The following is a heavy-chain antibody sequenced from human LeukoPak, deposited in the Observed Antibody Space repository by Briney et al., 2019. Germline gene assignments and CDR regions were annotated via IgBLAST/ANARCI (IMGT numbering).Heavy chain of an antibody. V-gene: IGHV4-39*01. CDR3: ATYCRGTSCYEFAYDI. CDR1: GGSISTCNYY. D-gene: IGHD2-2*01. CDR2: IYYTGST. Sequence: SSETLSLPCTVSGGSISTCNYYWGWIRQPPGKGLERIGSIYYTGSTYYNPSLMGRVAISVDTSKNQYSLKLNSVTAADTAVYYCATYCRGTSCYEFAYDIWGQGTMVTVSS. J-gene: IGHJ3*02.